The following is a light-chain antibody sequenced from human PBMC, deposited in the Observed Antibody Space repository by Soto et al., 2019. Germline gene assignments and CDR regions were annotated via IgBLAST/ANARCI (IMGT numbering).Light chain of an antibody. V-gene: IGKV3-20*01. J-gene: IGKJ4*01. CDR1: QNINSNY. CDR2: GTS. Sequence: EIVLTQSPGTLSLSPGERATLSCRASQNINSNYLAWYQQKPGQAPRLLIYGTSSRATGIPDRFSGSGSGTDFTLTISRLEPEDFAVYYCQQYGSSPRLTFGGGTKVEIK. CDR3: QQYGSSPRLT.